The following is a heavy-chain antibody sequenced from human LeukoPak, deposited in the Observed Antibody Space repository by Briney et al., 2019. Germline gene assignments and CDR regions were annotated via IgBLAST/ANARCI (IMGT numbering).Heavy chain of an antibody. J-gene: IGHJ3*02. Sequence: SETLSLTCTVSGGSISSYYWSWIRQPPGKGLEWIGYIYYSGSTNYNPSLKSRVTISVDTSKNQFSLKLSSVTAADTAVYYCAREFYDGLGTHAFDIWGQGTMVTVSS. D-gene: IGHD5/OR15-5a*01. V-gene: IGHV4-59*01. CDR1: GGSISSYY. CDR2: IYYSGST. CDR3: AREFYDGLGTHAFDI.